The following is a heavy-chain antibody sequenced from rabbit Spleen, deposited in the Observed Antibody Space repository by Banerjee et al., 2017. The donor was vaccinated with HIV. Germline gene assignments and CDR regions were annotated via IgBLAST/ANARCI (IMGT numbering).Heavy chain of an antibody. D-gene: IGHD2-1*01. Sequence: QSLEESGGDLVKPGASLTLTCTASGFSFSSRYYICWVRQAPGKGLEWIACIDSGTSGDTYYANWAKGRFTISSHNAQNTLYLQLNSLTAADTATYFCVRDRANIGGDYGPYYFDLWGPGTLVTVS. J-gene: IGHJ4*01. CDR1: GFSFSSRYY. CDR2: IDSGTSGDT. CDR3: VRDRANIGGDYGPYYFDL. V-gene: IGHV1S40*01.